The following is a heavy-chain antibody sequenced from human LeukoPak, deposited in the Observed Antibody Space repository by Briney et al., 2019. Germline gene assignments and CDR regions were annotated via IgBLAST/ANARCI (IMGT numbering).Heavy chain of an antibody. CDR3: AKWASDNRAFDL. CDR1: GTSITSYY. Sequence: VKPSETLSLTCTVPGTSITSYYWNWIRQAPGQGPEWIGYGHYSGNTKYNPPLKSRVTISVDTSKNQFSLRLSSVTAADTAVYFCAKWASDNRAFDLWGQGTLVTVSS. D-gene: IGHD2-8*01. J-gene: IGHJ4*02. V-gene: IGHV4-59*08. CDR2: GHYSGNT.